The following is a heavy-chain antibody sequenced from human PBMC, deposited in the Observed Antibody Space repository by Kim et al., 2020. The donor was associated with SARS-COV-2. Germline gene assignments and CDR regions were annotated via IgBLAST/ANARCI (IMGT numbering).Heavy chain of an antibody. CDR2: IYHSGST. J-gene: IGHJ4*02. CDR1: GGSISSSNW. Sequence: SETLSLTCAVSGGSISSSNWWSWVRQPPGKGLEWIGEIYHSGSTNYNPSLKSRVTISVDKSKNQFSLKLSSVTAADTAVYYCARATTMVRGVREKDYFDYWGQGTLVTVSS. D-gene: IGHD3-10*01. CDR3: ARATTMVRGVREKDYFDY. V-gene: IGHV4-4*02.